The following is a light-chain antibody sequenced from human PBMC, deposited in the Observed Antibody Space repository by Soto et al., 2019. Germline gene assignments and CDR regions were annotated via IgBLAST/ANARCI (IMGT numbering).Light chain of an antibody. CDR3: QHYNNWPPWT. CDR1: QSVSSN. V-gene: IGKV3-15*01. Sequence: EIVMTQSPATLSVSPGETATLSCRTSQSVSSNLAWYQQKPGQASRLLIYGASTRATGIPDRFSGSGSGTEFTLTISSLNSEDFAVYYCQHYNNWPPWTFGQGTKVEIK. J-gene: IGKJ1*01. CDR2: GAS.